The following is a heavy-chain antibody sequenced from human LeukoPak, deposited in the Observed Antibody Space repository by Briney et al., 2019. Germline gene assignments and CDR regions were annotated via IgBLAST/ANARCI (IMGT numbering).Heavy chain of an antibody. CDR3: ARYSGDYESVNYYYYMDV. CDR2: IYSSGST. J-gene: IGHJ6*03. D-gene: IGHD4-17*01. Sequence: PGGSLRLSCAASGFTFSSYGMSWIRQPPGKGLEWIGYIYSSGSTNYNPSLKSRVTISVDTSKNQFSLKLSSVTAADTAVYYCARYSGDYESVNYYYYMDVWGKGTTVTISS. V-gene: IGHV4-59*01. CDR1: GFTFSSYG.